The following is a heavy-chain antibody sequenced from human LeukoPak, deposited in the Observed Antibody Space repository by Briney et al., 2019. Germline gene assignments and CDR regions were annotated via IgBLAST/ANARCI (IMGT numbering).Heavy chain of an antibody. D-gene: IGHD6-6*01. CDR2: INPNSGGT. CDR3: AIAAQDYYYYCMDV. CDR1: GYTFTGYY. J-gene: IGHJ6*03. V-gene: IGHV1-2*02. Sequence: GASVKVSCKASGYTFTGYYMHCVRQAPGQGLEWMGWINPNSGGTNYAQKFQGRVTMTRDTSISTAYMELSRLRSDDTAVYYCAIAAQDYYYYCMDVWGKGTTVTVSS.